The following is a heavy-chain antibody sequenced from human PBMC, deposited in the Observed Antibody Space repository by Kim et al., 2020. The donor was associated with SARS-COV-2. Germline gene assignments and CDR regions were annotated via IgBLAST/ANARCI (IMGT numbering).Heavy chain of an antibody. D-gene: IGHD1-26*01. CDR3: ARDRLASWWELPPGAFDI. CDR1: GFTFSSYG. V-gene: IGHV3-33*01. CDR2: IWYDGSNK. J-gene: IGHJ3*02. Sequence: GGSLRLSCAASGFTFSSYGMHWVRQAPGKGLEWVAVIWYDGSNKYYADSVKGRFTISRDNSKNTLYLQMNSLRAEDTAVYYCARDRLASWWELPPGAFDIWGQGTMVTVSS.